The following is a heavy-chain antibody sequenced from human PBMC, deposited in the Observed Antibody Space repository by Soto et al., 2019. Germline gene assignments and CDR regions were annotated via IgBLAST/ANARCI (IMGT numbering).Heavy chain of an antibody. CDR3: ARAPFMITFGGVIVNGNFDY. CDR1: GGSISSGGYY. J-gene: IGHJ4*02. V-gene: IGHV4-31*03. D-gene: IGHD3-16*02. Sequence: SETLSLTCTVSGGSISSGGYYWSWIRQHPGKGLEWIGYIYYSGSTYYNPSLKSRVTISVDTSKNQFSLKLSSVTAADTAVYYCARAPFMITFGGVIVNGNFDYWGQGTLVTSPQ. CDR2: IYYSGST.